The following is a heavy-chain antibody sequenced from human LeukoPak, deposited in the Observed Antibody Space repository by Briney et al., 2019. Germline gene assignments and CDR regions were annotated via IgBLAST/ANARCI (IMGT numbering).Heavy chain of an antibody. CDR3: AREEYSSSWYFDY. CDR1: GFTFSSYS. V-gene: IGHV3-21*01. D-gene: IGHD6-13*01. CDR2: ISSSSSYI. J-gene: IGHJ4*02. Sequence: PGGSLRLSCAASGFTFSSYSMNWVRQAPGKGLEWVSSISSSSSYIYYADSVKGRFTISRDNSKNTLYLQMNSLRAEDTAVYYCAREEYSSSWYFDYWGQGTLVTVSS.